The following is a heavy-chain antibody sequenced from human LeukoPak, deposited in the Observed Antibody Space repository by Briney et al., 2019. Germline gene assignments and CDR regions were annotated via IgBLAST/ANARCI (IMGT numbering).Heavy chain of an antibody. CDR3: AKGQRYNWDDDAFDM. J-gene: IGHJ3*02. CDR1: GFTFSSYG. Sequence: GGSLRLSCADCGFTFSSYGMSWVRQAPGKGLEWVSRIITSSDRTYYADSVKGRFTISRDNSKNTLYLQMNSLRAEDTAIYYWAKGQRYNWDDDAFDMWGQGTMVIVSS. V-gene: IGHV3-23*01. D-gene: IGHD1-20*01. CDR2: IITSSDRT.